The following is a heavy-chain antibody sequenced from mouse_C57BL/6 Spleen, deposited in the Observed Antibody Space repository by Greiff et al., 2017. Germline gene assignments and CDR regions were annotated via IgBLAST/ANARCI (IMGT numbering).Heavy chain of an antibody. D-gene: IGHD1-1*01. CDR2: IYPGDGDT. Sequence: QVQLQQSGPELVKPGASVKISCKASGYAFSSSWMNWVKQRPGKGLEWIGRIYPGDGDTNYNRKFKGKATLTADTSSSTAYMQLSSLTSEDSAVYVGAEGYYGSRGYWGQGTTLTVSS. CDR3: AEGYYGSRGY. CDR1: GYAFSSSW. J-gene: IGHJ2*01. V-gene: IGHV1-82*01.